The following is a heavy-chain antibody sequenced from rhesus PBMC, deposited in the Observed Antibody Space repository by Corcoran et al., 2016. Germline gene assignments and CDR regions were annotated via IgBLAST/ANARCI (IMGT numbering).Heavy chain of an antibody. Sequence: QVQLQESGPGLVKPSETLSLTCAVSGGSISSGYGWSWIRQPPGKGREWIGHIYGSLGSTYYNPSLKSRVTISKDTSKNQFSLKLSSVTAADTAVYYCASKYCTGSGCYYAFDFWGQGLRVTVSS. CDR2: IYGSLGST. J-gene: IGHJ3*01. V-gene: IGHV4S7*01. CDR3: ASKYCTGSGCYYAFDF. CDR1: GGSISSGYG. D-gene: IGHD2-21*01.